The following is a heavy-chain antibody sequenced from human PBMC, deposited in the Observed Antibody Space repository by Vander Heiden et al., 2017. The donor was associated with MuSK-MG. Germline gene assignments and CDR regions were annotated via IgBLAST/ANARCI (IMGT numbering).Heavy chain of an antibody. CDR3: AKASSGWYYPHFDY. J-gene: IGHJ4*02. D-gene: IGHD6-13*01. V-gene: IGHV3-23*01. CDR1: GFTFNNYA. Sequence: VQLLESGGGLLQPRGSLRLSCAASGFTFNNYAMTWVRQAPGKGPGWVSIISSSGDSTYYADSVKGRFTISRDNSKNTLYLQMNSLRAEDTAVYYCAKASSGWYYPHFDYWGQGTLVTVSS. CDR2: ISSSGDST.